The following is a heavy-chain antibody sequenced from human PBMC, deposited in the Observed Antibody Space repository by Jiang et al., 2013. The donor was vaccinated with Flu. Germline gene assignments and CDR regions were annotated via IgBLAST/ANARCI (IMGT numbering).Heavy chain of an antibody. CDR1: GGSISSYY. Sequence: LLKPSETLSLTCTVSGGSISSYYWSWIRQPPGKGLEWIGCIYYSGSTNYNPSLKSRVTISLDTSENQFSLTLSSVTAADTAVYYCARRPGSGNKEAWFDPWGQGTLVTVSS. J-gene: IGHJ5*02. V-gene: IGHV4-59*08. CDR2: IYYSGST. D-gene: IGHD3-10*01. CDR3: ARRPGSGNKEAWFDP.